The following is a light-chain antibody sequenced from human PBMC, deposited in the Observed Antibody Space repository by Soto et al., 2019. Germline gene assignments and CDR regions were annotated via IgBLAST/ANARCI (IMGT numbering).Light chain of an antibody. CDR3: SSYTSSSTLV. J-gene: IGLJ2*01. V-gene: IGLV2-14*01. CDR2: EVN. CDR1: SHNVGGYNY. Sequence: QSALTQPASVSGSPGQSITISCTGTSHNVGGYNYVSWYQQHPGKAPKLMIYEVNYRPSGVSNRFSGSKSGKTASLTISGLQAEDEADYYCSSYTSSSTLVFGGGTKLTVL.